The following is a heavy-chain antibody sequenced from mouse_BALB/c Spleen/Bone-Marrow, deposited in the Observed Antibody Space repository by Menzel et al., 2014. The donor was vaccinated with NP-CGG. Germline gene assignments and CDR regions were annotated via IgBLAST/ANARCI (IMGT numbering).Heavy chain of an antibody. CDR2: INNNGGKT. Sequence: EVKLQESGGGLVQPGGSLKLSCAASGFTFSNYGMSWARQTPDKRLDLVATINNNGGKTYSTDSVKGRFTISRDNAKNTLYLQMSSLKSEDTAMYYCARDDGFYGLDRWGQGTSVTVSS. J-gene: IGHJ4*01. CDR1: GFTFSNYG. V-gene: IGHV5-6-3*01. CDR3: ARDDGFYGLDR. D-gene: IGHD1-1*01.